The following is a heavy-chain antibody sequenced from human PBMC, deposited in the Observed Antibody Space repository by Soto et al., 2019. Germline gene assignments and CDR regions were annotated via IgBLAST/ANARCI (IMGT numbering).Heavy chain of an antibody. CDR2: IGGSGIIT. J-gene: IGHJ4*02. V-gene: IGHV3-23*01. CDR1: GFSFSSFA. CDR3: AREAGPRYYFDY. Sequence: GGSLRLSCRASGFSFSSFAMTWVRQAPGKGLEWVSSIGGSGIITYYTDSVKGRFTISRDNSGNTLYLQMNSLRAEDTAVYYCAREAGPRYYFDYWGQGTLVTVSS.